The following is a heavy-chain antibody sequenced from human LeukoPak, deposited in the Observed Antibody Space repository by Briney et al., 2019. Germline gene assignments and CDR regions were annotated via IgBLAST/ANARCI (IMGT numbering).Heavy chain of an antibody. CDR3: ARAFQSLGGLSLPDY. CDR2: IHPSTGNP. V-gene: IGHV7-4-1*02. CDR1: GYSFTNYA. J-gene: IGHJ4*02. Sequence: GASVKVSCKASGYSFTNYAMNWVRQAPGQGLEWMGWIHPSTGNPTYAQGFTGRFVFSLDTSVSTTCLQISSLKAEDTAVYFCARAFQSLGGLSLPDYWGQGTLLTVSS. D-gene: IGHD3-16*02.